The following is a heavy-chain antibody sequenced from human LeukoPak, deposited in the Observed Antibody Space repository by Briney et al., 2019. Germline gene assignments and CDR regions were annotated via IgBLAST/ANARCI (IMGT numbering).Heavy chain of an antibody. V-gene: IGHV3-11*01. J-gene: IGHJ4*02. CDR1: GFTFTDFY. CDR3: ASGGNSGWETEPLDY. D-gene: IGHD6-19*01. CDR2: ISSSGTTI. Sequence: PGGFLRLSCAASGFTFTDFYMSWIRQAPGKGLEWVSYISSSGTTIYYADSVKGRFTISRDNSKNTLYLQMNSLRAEDTAVYYCASGGNSGWETEPLDYWGQGTLVTVSS.